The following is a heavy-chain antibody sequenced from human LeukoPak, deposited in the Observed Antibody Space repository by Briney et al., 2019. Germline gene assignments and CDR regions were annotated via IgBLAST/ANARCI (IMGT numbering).Heavy chain of an antibody. Sequence: SETLSLTCTVSGDSIGSNCWTWIRQPPGKGLGWIGYILISGSTNYTPSLTSRITISVDPAKNKFSMKMNSVTAAETVVYYCVRRERLRGYCSNGECYRYALDIWGQGTMVTVSS. D-gene: IGHD2-8*01. CDR3: VRRERLRGYCSNGECYRYALDI. J-gene: IGHJ3*02. CDR1: GDSIGSNC. V-gene: IGHV4-4*09. CDR2: ILISGST.